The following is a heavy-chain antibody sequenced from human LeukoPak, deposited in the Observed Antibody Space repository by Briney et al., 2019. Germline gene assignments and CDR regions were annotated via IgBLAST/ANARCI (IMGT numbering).Heavy chain of an antibody. CDR3: ARDLGETGY. D-gene: IGHD3-10*01. Sequence: WGALRLSCAASWVTLSSHYKNWVRQGPGEGLEWVSVIYSGGSTYYADSVKGRFTISRDNSKNTLYLQMNSLRAEDTAVYYCARDLGETGYWGQGTLVTVSS. CDR1: WVTLSSHY. CDR2: IYSGGST. V-gene: IGHV3-53*01. J-gene: IGHJ4*02.